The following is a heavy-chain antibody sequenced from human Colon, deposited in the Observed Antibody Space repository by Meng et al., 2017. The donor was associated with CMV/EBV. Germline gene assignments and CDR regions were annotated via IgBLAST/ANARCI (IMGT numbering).Heavy chain of an antibody. CDR3: AKLSGTETFFDF. CDR1: GFIFDDYT. CDR2: ISWNSVYI. J-gene: IGHJ4*02. V-gene: IGHV3-9*01. Sequence: GGSLRLSCASSGFIFDDYTMYWVRQAPGKGLEWVSRISWNSVYIAYADSVKGRFTISRDNEKDSLYLHMNNLGPEDTAFYYCAKLSGTETFFDFWGQGTRVTVSS. D-gene: IGHD2/OR15-2a*01.